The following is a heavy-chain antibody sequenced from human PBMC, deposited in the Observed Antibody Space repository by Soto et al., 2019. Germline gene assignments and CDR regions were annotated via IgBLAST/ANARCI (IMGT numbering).Heavy chain of an antibody. J-gene: IGHJ6*02. CDR1: GFTFSSYA. CDR3: ARETYYDFWSGPYYGMDV. D-gene: IGHD3-3*01. V-gene: IGHV3-30-3*01. CDR2: ISYDGSNK. Sequence: QVQLVESGGGVVQPGRSLRLSCAASGFTFSSYAMHWVRQAPGKGLEWVAVISYDGSNKYYADSVKGRFTISRDNSKNTLYLQMNSLRAEDTAVYYCARETYYDFWSGPYYGMDVWGQGTMVTVSS.